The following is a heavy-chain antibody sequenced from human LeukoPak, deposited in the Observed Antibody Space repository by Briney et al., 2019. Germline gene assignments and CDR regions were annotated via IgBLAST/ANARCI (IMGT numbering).Heavy chain of an antibody. J-gene: IGHJ6*03. Sequence: QTGGSLRLSCAASGFTFSTYGMSWVRQAPGKGVEWVSVISGSGGSTYYADSVKGRFTISRDNSKNTVYLQMNSLRAEDTAVYYCAKAGGGYSYGYHYYYMDVWGKGTTVTVSS. CDR3: AKAGGGYSYGYHYYYMDV. CDR1: GFTFSTYG. D-gene: IGHD5-18*01. V-gene: IGHV3-23*01. CDR2: ISGSGGST.